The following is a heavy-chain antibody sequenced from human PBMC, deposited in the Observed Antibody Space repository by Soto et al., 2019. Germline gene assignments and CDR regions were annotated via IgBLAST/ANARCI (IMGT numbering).Heavy chain of an antibody. CDR3: ARQGYYGSGARNWFDP. J-gene: IGHJ5*02. CDR1: GFTFSDYY. CDR2: ISSSGSTI. V-gene: IGHV3-11*01. D-gene: IGHD3-10*01. Sequence: GGSLRLSCAASGFTFSDYYMSWIRQAPGKGLEWVSYISSSGSTIYYADSVKGRFTISRDNAKNSLYLQMNSLRAEDTAVYYCARQGYYGSGARNWFDPWGQGTLVTVSS.